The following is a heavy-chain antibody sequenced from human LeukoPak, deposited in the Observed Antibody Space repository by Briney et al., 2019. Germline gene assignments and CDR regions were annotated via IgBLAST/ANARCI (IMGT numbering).Heavy chain of an antibody. Sequence: ASVKVSCKASGYTFTSYDINWVRQATGQGLEWMGWMNPNSGNTGYAQKFQGRVTITTDEPATIVYIELSSLRSDDTAVYYCARGVRSHFYDYSGLYYYYLDLWGKGTTVTVSS. CDR2: MNPNSGNT. V-gene: IGHV1-8*03. CDR1: GYTFTSYD. D-gene: IGHD3-16*01. CDR3: ARGVRSHFYDYSGLYYYYLDL. J-gene: IGHJ6*03.